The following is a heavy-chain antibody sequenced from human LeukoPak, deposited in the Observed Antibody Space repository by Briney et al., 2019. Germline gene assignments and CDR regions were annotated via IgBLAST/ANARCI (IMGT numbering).Heavy chain of an antibody. Sequence: GRSLRLSCAASGFSFEDYAMHWVRHPPGKGLEWVSGVSWNSGNLGYADPVKGRFTISRDNAKNFLYLQMSSLRAEDTALYYCAKAVYGDFQSTVDYWGRGTLVTVSS. CDR1: GFSFEDYA. V-gene: IGHV3-9*01. CDR2: VSWNSGNL. CDR3: AKAVYGDFQSTVDY. D-gene: IGHD4-17*01. J-gene: IGHJ4*02.